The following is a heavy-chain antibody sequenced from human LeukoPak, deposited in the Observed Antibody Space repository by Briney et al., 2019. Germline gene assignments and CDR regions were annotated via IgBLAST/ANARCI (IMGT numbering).Heavy chain of an antibody. D-gene: IGHD3-16*01. V-gene: IGHV1-24*01. CDR3: ATDFGDSTQLPFDY. Sequence: EASVKVSCKASGGTFSSYAITWVRQAPGQGLEWMGGFDPEDGETIYAQKFQGRVTMTEDTSTDTAYMELSSLRSEDTAVYYCATDFGDSTQLPFDYWGQGTLVTVSS. J-gene: IGHJ4*02. CDR2: FDPEDGET. CDR1: GGTFSSYA.